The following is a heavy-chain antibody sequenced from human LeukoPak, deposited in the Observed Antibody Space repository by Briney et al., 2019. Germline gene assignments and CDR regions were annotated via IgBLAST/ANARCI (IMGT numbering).Heavy chain of an antibody. CDR3: AKDPAVLYYFDY. V-gene: IGHV3-30*18. CDR2: ISYDGSNK. J-gene: IGHJ4*02. CDR1: GFTFSSYG. D-gene: IGHD2/OR15-2a*01. Sequence: PGRSLRLSCAASGFTFSSYGMHWVRQAPGKGLEWVAVISYDGSNKYYADFVKGRFTISRDNSKNTLYLQMNSLRAEDTAVYYCAKDPAVLYYFDYWGQGTLVTVSS.